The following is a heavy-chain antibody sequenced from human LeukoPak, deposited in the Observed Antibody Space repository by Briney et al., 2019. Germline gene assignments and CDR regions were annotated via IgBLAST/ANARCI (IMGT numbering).Heavy chain of an antibody. J-gene: IGHJ4*02. V-gene: IGHV3-49*03. CDR1: GFTFGDFA. Sequence: PGGSLRLSCTSSGFTFGDFAMSWFRQAPGKGLEWVTLIRSKTYGETTECAASVKGRFTISRDDSKSIAYLQMNSLKTEDTAVYYCTKYSGRIDYWGQGTLVTVSS. CDR3: TKYSGRIDY. D-gene: IGHD5-18*01. CDR2: IRSKTYGETT.